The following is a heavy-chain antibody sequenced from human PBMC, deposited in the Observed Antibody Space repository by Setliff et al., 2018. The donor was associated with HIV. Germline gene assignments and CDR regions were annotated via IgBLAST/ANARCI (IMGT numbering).Heavy chain of an antibody. V-gene: IGHV4-39*07. CDR2: VFYSGNT. Sequence: SETLSLTCAVSGVTFSSNNYYWGWIRQPPGKGLEWIGTVFYSGNTSYSPPLKSRVTISVDTSKNQFSLKLKSVTAADTALYYCARLVRGGSGHYFHYWGQGTLVTVSS. CDR1: GVTFSSNNYY. J-gene: IGHJ4*02. D-gene: IGHD3-10*01. CDR3: ARLVRGGSGHYFHY.